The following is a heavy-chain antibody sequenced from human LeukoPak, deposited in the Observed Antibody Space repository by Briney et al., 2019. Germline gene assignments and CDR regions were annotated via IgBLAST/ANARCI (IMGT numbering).Heavy chain of an antibody. V-gene: IGHV5-51*01. J-gene: IGHJ4*02. D-gene: IGHD5-12*01. CDR1: AYSFTSYW. CDR2: IYPGDSDT. CDR3: ARQDGDGLYFFDY. Sequence: RGESLKISCKGSAYSFTSYWIAWVRPLPGQGLEWMGIIYPGDSDTRYSPSFQGQVTISADKSISTAYLQWSSLKASDTAMYYCARQDGDGLYFFDYWGQGTLVTVSS.